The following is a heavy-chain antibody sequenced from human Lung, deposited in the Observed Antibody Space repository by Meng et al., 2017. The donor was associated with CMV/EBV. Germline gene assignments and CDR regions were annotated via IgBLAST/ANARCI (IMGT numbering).Heavy chain of an antibody. CDR3: ARVQQLVRCWYTMDV. J-gene: IGHJ6*02. D-gene: IGHD6-6*01. Sequence: SSXXVSXKASGGTFSSYALSWVRQAPGQGLEWMGGIIPILGITNYAQKFQDRVTITADKSTSSAYMELSSLRVEDTAVYYCARVQQLVRCWYTMDVWGRGNXVNGAS. CDR2: IIPILGIT. V-gene: IGHV1-69*10. CDR1: GGTFSSYA.